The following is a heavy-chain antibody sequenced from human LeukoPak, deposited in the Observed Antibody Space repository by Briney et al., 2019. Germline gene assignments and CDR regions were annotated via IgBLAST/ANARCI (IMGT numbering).Heavy chain of an antibody. CDR1: GYTFTSYY. J-gene: IGHJ2*01. Sequence: ASVKVSCKASGYTFTSYYMHWVRQAPGQGLEWMGIINPSGGSTSYAQKFQGRVTMTRDTSTSTVYMELSSLRSEDTAVYYCARDGRGSSSSGPGWYFDLWGRGTLVTVSS. CDR2: INPSGGST. D-gene: IGHD6-6*01. V-gene: IGHV1-46*01. CDR3: ARDGRGSSSSGPGWYFDL.